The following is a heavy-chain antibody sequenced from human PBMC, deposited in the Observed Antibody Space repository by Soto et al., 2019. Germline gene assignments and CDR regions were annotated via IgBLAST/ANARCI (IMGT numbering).Heavy chain of an antibody. CDR2: ISYDGSNK. Sequence: QVQLVESGGGVVQPGRSLRLSCATSGFTFSSYGMHWVRQAPGTGLEWVAVISYDGSNKYYADSVKGRFTISRDNSKNPLYLQMNSLRAEDTAVYYCAKDNEWFGELPILGGMDVWGHGTTVTVAS. J-gene: IGHJ6*02. CDR3: AKDNEWFGELPILGGMDV. CDR1: GFTFSSYG. D-gene: IGHD3-10*01. V-gene: IGHV3-30*18.